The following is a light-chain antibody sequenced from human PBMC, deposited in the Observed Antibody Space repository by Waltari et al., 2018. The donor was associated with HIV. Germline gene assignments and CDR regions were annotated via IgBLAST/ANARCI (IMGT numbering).Light chain of an antibody. Sequence: EIVLKQSPATLSLSPGERATLSCRASPSVSSYLAWYQQKPGQAPRLLIYDASNRATGIPARFSGSGSGTDFTLTISSLEPEDFAVYYCQQRSNWPPGLTFGGGTKVEIK. CDR3: QQRSNWPPGLT. V-gene: IGKV3-11*01. CDR2: DAS. J-gene: IGKJ4*01. CDR1: PSVSSY.